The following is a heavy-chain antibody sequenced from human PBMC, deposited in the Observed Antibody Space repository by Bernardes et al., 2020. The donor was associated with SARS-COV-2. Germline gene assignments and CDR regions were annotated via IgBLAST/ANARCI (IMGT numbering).Heavy chain of an antibody. J-gene: IGHJ4*02. V-gene: IGHV3-53*01. D-gene: IGHD2-2*01. Sequence: GGSLRLSCAASGFTVSSNYMTWVRQAPGKGLEWVSLIYSGGTTYYADSVMGRFTVSRDNSKNTVYLQMNSLGAEDTAVYYCARAKVDIEVVTPPPRLSQIPIVKTRVDYFDYWGQGTLVTVSS. CDR2: IYSGGTT. CDR3: ARAKVDIEVVTPPPRLSQIPIVKTRVDYFDY. CDR1: GFTVSSNY.